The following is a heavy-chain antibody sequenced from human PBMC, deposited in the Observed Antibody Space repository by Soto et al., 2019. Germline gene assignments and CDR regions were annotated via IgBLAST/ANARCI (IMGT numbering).Heavy chain of an antibody. CDR3: ARDYCSGGSCPHNYYYYYYMDV. D-gene: IGHD2-15*01. J-gene: IGHJ6*03. V-gene: IGHV1-2*04. CDR2: INPNSGST. CDR1: GYTFTGYY. Sequence: GASVKVSCKASGYTFTGYYMHWVRQAPGQGLEWMGWINPNSGSTNYAQKFQGWVTMTRDTSISTAYMELSRLRSDDTAVYYCARDYCSGGSCPHNYYYYYYMDVWGKGTTVTVSS.